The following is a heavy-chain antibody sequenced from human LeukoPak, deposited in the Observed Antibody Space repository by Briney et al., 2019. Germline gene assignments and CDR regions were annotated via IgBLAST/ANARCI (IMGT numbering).Heavy chain of an antibody. J-gene: IGHJ3*02. Sequence: GGSLRLSCAASGFTFSSYAMSWVRQAPGKGLEWVSGISGSGGTTYYADSVKGRFTISRDNSKNTLYLQMNSLRAEDTAVYYCARVLDYDFWSGYYGHDDAFDIWGQGTMVTVSS. CDR2: ISGSGGTT. CDR1: GFTFSSYA. V-gene: IGHV3-23*01. CDR3: ARVLDYDFWSGYYGHDDAFDI. D-gene: IGHD3-3*01.